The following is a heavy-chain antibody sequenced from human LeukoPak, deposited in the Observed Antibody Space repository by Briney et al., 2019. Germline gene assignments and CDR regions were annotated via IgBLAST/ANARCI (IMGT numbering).Heavy chain of an antibody. CDR1: GFTFRNYA. V-gene: IGHV3-30*09. J-gene: IGHJ4*02. Sequence: PGRSLRLSCAASGFTFRNYAMYWVRQAPGRGLEWAAVVSFDGNTTFYSDSVKGRFAISRDNSKNTLDLEMNSLRPEDTAVYYCARFRAATTRFDYWGQGTLVTVSS. CDR3: ARFRAATTRFDY. D-gene: IGHD1/OR15-1a*01. CDR2: VSFDGNTT.